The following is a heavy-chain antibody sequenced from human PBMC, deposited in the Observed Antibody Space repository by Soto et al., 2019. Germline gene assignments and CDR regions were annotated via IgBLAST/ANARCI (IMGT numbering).Heavy chain of an antibody. CDR2: ISGSGGST. J-gene: IGHJ1*01. D-gene: IGHD6-13*01. CDR1: GFTFSSYA. Sequence: GGSLRLSCAASGFTFSSYAMSWVRQAPGKGLEWVSAISGSGGSTYYADSVKGRFTISRDNSKNTLYLQMNSLRAEDTAVYYCDIIAAAGMAIYFQHWGQGTLVTVSS. V-gene: IGHV3-23*01. CDR3: DIIAAAGMAIYFQH.